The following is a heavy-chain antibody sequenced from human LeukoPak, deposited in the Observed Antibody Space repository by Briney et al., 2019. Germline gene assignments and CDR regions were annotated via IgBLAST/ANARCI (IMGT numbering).Heavy chain of an antibody. Sequence: ASVKVSCKASGGTFSSYAISWVRQAPGQGLEWMGVIIPIFGTANYAQKFQGRVTITADESTSTAYMELSSLTSEGTAVYYCGRGNHNFDWLLYGMDVWGQGTRVTVSS. V-gene: IGHV1-69*13. CDR1: GGTFSSYA. CDR3: GRGNHNFDWLLYGMDV. CDR2: IIPIFGTA. D-gene: IGHD3-9*01. J-gene: IGHJ6*02.